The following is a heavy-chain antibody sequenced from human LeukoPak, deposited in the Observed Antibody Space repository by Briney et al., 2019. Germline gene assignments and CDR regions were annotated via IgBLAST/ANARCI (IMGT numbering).Heavy chain of an antibody. CDR1: GGSISSHY. Sequence: SEILSLTCTVSGGSISSHYWSWIRQPPGKGLEWIGYIYYSGSTNYNPSLKSRVTISVDTSKNQFSLKLSSVTAADTAVYYCARYNWNNFDYWGQGTLVTVSS. V-gene: IGHV4-59*11. D-gene: IGHD1/OR15-1a*01. J-gene: IGHJ4*02. CDR3: ARYNWNNFDY. CDR2: IYYSGST.